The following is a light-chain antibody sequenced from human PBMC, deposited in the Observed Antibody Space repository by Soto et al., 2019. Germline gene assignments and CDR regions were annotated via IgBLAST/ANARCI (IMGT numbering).Light chain of an antibody. J-gene: IGKJ4*01. CDR2: DAS. V-gene: IGKV1-33*01. CDR1: QDIRNY. CDR3: QHYDHLPPLS. Sequence: DLQMTQSPSSLSASVGDRVTITCQASQDIRNYLNWYQQKPGKAPNLLIYDASNLRAGVPSRFSGSGSGTEFTFTISSLQPEDIAYYCQHYDHLPPLSFGGGTKVEIK.